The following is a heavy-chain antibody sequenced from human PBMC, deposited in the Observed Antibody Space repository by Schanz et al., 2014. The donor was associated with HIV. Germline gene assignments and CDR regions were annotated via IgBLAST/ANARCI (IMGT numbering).Heavy chain of an antibody. CDR2: MYSDGTS. CDR1: GFNVSSSY. V-gene: IGHV3-66*01. D-gene: IGHD4-17*01. Sequence: EVQLVESGGGLVQPGGSLRLSCVASGFNVSSSYISWVRQAPGKGLEWVSVMYSDGTSHYEDSVKGRFTLTRDNPKNTLYLQMSNLRVDDTAVYYCARESYGALDFWGQGTLVTVSS. J-gene: IGHJ4*02. CDR3: ARESYGALDF.